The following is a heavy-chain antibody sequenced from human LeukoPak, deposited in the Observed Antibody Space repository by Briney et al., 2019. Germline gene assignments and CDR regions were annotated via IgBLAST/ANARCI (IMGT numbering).Heavy chain of an antibody. J-gene: IGHJ6*03. CDR3: ARETSQKGAHCMDV. D-gene: IGHD3-16*01. CDR1: GGSISSYY. V-gene: IGHV4-59*01. CDR2: IYYSGST. Sequence: SETLSLTCTVSGGSISSYYWSWIRQPPGKGLEWIGYIYYSGSTNYNPSLKSRVTISVDTSKNQFSLKLSSVTAADTAVYYCARETSQKGAHCMDVWGKGTTVTISS.